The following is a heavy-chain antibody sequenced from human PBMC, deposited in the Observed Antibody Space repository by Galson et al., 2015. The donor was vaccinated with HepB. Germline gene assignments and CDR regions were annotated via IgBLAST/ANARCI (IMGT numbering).Heavy chain of an antibody. V-gene: IGHV3-30*18. CDR2: ISYAGSNK. D-gene: IGHD1-1*01. CDR1: GFTFSSYG. J-gene: IGHJ4*02. Sequence: SLRLSCAASGFTFSSYGMHWVRQAPGRGLEWVAVISYAGSNKYYADSVKGRFTISRHNSKNTLYLQMNSLRAEDTAVYYYAKDSGTGTADYWGQGTLVTVSS. CDR3: AKDSGTGTADY.